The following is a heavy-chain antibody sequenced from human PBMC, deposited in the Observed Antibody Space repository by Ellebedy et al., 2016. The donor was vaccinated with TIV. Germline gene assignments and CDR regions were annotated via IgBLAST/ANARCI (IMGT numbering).Heavy chain of an antibody. D-gene: IGHD2-8*01. CDR1: GFTFSSYS. CDR2: ISSSSSTI. Sequence: GGSLRLSXAASGFTFSSYSMNWVRQAPGKGLEWVSYISSSSSTIYYADSVKGRFTISRDNAKNSLYLQMSSLRSEDTAVYYCARGKGWSFDYWGQGTLVTVSS. J-gene: IGHJ4*02. V-gene: IGHV3-48*01. CDR3: ARGKGWSFDY.